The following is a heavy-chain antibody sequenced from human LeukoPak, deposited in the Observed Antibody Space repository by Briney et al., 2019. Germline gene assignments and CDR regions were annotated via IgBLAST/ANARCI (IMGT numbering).Heavy chain of an antibody. CDR3: ARGAVDTAMVTSYYFDY. Sequence: SETLSLTCAVYGGSFSGYYWSWIRQPPGKGLEWIGEINHSGSTNYNPSLKSRVTISVDTSKNQFSLKLSSVTAADTAVYYCARGAVDTAMVTSYYFDYWGQGTLVTVSS. V-gene: IGHV4-34*01. J-gene: IGHJ4*02. D-gene: IGHD5-18*01. CDR2: INHSGST. CDR1: GGSFSGYY.